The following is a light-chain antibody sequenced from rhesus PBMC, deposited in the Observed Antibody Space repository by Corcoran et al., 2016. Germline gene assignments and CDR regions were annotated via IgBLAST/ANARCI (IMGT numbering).Light chain of an antibody. CDR1: QSVSSY. CDR3: YQHSSGYRT. CDR2: GAS. Sequence: EIVMTQSPATLSLSPGERATLTCRASQSVSSYVAWYKQKPEQAPRLLIYGASSRATGIPDRFSGSGSGTDFTLTISSLEPEDVGVYHCYQHSSGYRTFGQGTKVEIK. V-gene: IGKV3S9*01. J-gene: IGKJ1*01.